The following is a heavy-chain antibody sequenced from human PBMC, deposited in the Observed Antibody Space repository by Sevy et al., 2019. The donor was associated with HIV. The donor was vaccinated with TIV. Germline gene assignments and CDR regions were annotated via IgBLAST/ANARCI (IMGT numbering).Heavy chain of an antibody. D-gene: IGHD3-22*01. V-gene: IGHV4-39*01. Sequence: SETLSLTCTVSGGSNSRRTDYWAWFHQPPGKGLEWIGSVYYSGRAHYNWSLKSRVTISVDSSKNQFSLKLTSVTAADTAVYYCAGPGDSSALRGGYQYAIGVWGQGTTVTVSS. CDR1: GGSNSRRTDY. CDR2: VYYSGRA. J-gene: IGHJ6*02. CDR3: AGPGDSSALRGGYQYAIGV.